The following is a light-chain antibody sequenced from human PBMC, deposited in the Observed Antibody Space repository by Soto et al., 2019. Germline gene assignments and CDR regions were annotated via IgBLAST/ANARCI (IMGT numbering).Light chain of an antibody. CDR3: QQNYRATPWT. J-gene: IGKJ1*01. CDR1: QSISRY. Sequence: IQMTQSPSSLSASVGDRITITCPASQSISRYLNWYQHKPGKAPKLLINAASSLERGVPSRFSGGGSGTDFTLNISSLQPDDFATYYCQQNYRATPWTFGQWTKVDTK. V-gene: IGKV1-39*01. CDR2: AAS.